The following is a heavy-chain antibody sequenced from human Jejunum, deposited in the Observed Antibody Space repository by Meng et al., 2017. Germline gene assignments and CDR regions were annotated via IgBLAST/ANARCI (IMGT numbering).Heavy chain of an antibody. V-gene: IGHV4-39*01. D-gene: IGHD2-2*01. CDR1: GGSISSRSYY. J-gene: IGHJ5*02. Sequence: QLQLQESGPGLVKPSETLSLTCTVSGGSISSRSYYWGWIRQPPGKGLEWIASVFYSGTTYYNPSLQSRVTISIDTSKNQFSLKLSSVTAADTAVYYCARGHQVDPWGPGTLVTVSS. CDR2: VFYSGTT. CDR3: ARGHQVDP.